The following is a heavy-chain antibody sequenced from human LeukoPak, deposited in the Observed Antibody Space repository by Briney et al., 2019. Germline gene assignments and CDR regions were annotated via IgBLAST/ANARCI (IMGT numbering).Heavy chain of an antibody. D-gene: IGHD2-21*01. CDR1: GFPLSSYA. CDR2: TSSSDPGT. CDR3: CGASFGY. Sequence: GGSLRLSCAASGFPLSSYAMSWVRQASGKGLEWVSATSSSDPGTYYADSVRGRFTISRDNAKNSLYLQMNSLRAEDTAVYYCCGASFGYWGQGTLVAVSS. V-gene: IGHV3-23*01. J-gene: IGHJ4*02.